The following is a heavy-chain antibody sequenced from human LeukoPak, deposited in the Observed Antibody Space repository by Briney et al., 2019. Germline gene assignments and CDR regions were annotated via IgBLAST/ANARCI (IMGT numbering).Heavy chain of an antibody. CDR1: GYSFTSYW. Sequence: GESLKISCKGSGYSFTSYWIGWVRQMPGKGLEWMGIIYPGDSDTRYSPSFPGQVTISADKSISTAYLQWSSLKASDTAMYYCARHGLEPRSTSCYFRPCYYYYYYMDVWGKGTTVTVSS. V-gene: IGHV5-51*01. J-gene: IGHJ6*03. CDR2: IYPGDSDT. D-gene: IGHD2-2*01. CDR3: ARHGLEPRSTSCYFRPCYYYYYYMDV.